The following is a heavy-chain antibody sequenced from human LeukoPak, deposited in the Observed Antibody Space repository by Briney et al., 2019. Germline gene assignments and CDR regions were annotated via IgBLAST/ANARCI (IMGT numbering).Heavy chain of an antibody. D-gene: IGHD1-7*01. CDR3: AKVKTGTTRYYYYYGMDV. CDR1: GFTFSSYG. J-gene: IGHJ6*02. V-gene: IGHV3-30*18. CDR2: ISYDGSNK. Sequence: GGSLRLSCAASGFTFSSYGMHWVRQAPGKGLEWVAVISYDGSNKYYADSVKGRSTISRDNSKNTLYLQMNSLRAEDTAVYYCAKVKTGTTRYYYYYGMDVWGQGTTVTVSS.